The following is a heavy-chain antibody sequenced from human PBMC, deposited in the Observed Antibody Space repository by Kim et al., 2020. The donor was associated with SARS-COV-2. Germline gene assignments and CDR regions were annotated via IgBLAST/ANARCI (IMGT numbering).Heavy chain of an antibody. CDR1: GFTFSSYA. D-gene: IGHD2-15*01. CDR3: ATLGYCSGGSCPGLGSY. V-gene: IGHV3-23*01. CDR2: ISGSGGST. Sequence: GGSLRLSCAASGFTFSSYAMSWVSQAPGKGLEWVSAISGSGGSTYYADSVKGRFTISRDNSKNTLYLQMKSLRAEDTALYYCATLGYCSGGSCPGLGSYWDQGTLVTVSS. J-gene: IGHJ4*02.